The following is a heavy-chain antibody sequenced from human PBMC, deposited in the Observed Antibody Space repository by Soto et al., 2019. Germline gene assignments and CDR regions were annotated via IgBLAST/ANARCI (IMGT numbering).Heavy chain of an antibody. CDR2: IIPILGIA. CDR1: GGTFSSYT. D-gene: IGHD2-15*01. J-gene: IGHJ4*02. CDR3: ARGYCSGGSCFIDY. V-gene: IGHV1-69*02. Sequence: SLKVSCKASGGTFSSYTISWVRQAPGQGLEWMGRIIPILGIANYAQKFQGRVTITADKSTSTAYMELSSLRSEDTAVYYCARGYCSGGSCFIDYWGQGTLVTVSS.